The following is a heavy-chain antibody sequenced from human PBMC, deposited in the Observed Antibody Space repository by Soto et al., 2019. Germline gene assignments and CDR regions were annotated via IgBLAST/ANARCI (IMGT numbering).Heavy chain of an antibody. CDR1: GGTFITFA. CDR3: ARAAKRYFDY. V-gene: IGHV1-69*06. CDR2: IIPIFGPA. Sequence: QVQLVQSGAEVKKPGSSVKVSCKASGGTFITFAVSWVRQAPGQGLEWMGGIIPIFGPANYAQKFQGRVTITADKSTSTAYMELSNLRSEDTAVYYCARAAKRYFDYWGQGTLVTVSS. J-gene: IGHJ4*02.